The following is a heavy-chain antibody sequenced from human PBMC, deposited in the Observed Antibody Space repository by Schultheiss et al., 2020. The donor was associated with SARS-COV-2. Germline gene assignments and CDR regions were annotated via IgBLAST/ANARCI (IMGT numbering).Heavy chain of an antibody. V-gene: IGHV3-23*01. CDR2: ISGSGGST. CDR1: GFTFSSYA. CDR3: ARQQDYYDSSGYHDY. Sequence: GGSLRLSCAASGFTFSSYAMSWVRQAPGKGLEWVSAISGSGGSTYYADSVKGRFTISRDNSKNTLYLQMNSLRAEDTAVYYCARQQDYYDSSGYHDYWGQGTLVTVSS. D-gene: IGHD3-22*01. J-gene: IGHJ4*02.